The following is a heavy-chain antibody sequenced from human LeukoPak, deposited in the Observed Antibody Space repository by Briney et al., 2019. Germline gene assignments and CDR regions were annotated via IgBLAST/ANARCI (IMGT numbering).Heavy chain of an antibody. CDR3: ARRVISGYCSGGSCYSGWFDP. Sequence: ASVKVSCKASGYTFTSYYMHWVRQAPGQGLEWMGIINPSGGSTSYAQKFQGRVTMTRDTSTSTVYMELSSLRSEDTAVYYCARRVISGYCSGGSCYSGWFDPWGQGTLVTVSS. V-gene: IGHV1-46*01. CDR1: GYTFTSYY. CDR2: INPSGGST. J-gene: IGHJ5*02. D-gene: IGHD2-15*01.